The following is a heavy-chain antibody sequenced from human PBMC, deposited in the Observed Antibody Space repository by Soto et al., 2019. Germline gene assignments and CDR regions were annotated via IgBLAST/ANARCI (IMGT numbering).Heavy chain of an antibody. J-gene: IGHJ5*02. D-gene: IGHD3-10*01. Sequence: QITLKESGPTLVKPTQTLTLTCTFSGFSLSTSGVGVGWISQPPGKALEWLALIYWDDDKRYSPSLKSRLTITKDTSKTQVVLTMTNRDLVDTATDYCAPRFGFGFAPWGQGTLVIVS. V-gene: IGHV2-5*02. CDR3: APRFGFGFAP. CDR2: IYWDDDK. CDR1: GFSLSTSGVG.